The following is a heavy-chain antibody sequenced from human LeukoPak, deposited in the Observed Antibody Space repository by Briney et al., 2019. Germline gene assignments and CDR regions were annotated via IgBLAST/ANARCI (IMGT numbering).Heavy chain of an antibody. CDR3: ARRKGMVRGSKAWFDP. J-gene: IGHJ5*02. V-gene: IGHV4-34*01. Sequence: SETLSLTCAVYGGSFSGYYWSWIRQPPGKGLEWIGEINHSGSTNYNPSLKSRVTISVDTSKNQLSLKLNSVTAADTAVYYCARRKGMVRGSKAWFDPWGQGTLVTVSS. D-gene: IGHD3-10*01. CDR1: GGSFSGYY. CDR2: INHSGST.